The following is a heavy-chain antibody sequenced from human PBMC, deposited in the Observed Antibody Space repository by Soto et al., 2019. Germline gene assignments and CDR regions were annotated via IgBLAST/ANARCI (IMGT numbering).Heavy chain of an antibody. CDR2: LRDSGVSP. CDR1: GFPFSSYA. CDR3: AKMTSDSYGRNYGMDV. J-gene: IGHJ6*02. Sequence: PVGSLRLSCAGSGFPFSSYAMSWVRQAPEKGLEWVSALRDSGVSPYYADSVKGRFTISRDNSKNTLYLQMDSLRVEDTALYYCAKMTSDSYGRNYGMDVWGQGTTVTVS. D-gene: IGHD5-18*01. V-gene: IGHV3-23*01.